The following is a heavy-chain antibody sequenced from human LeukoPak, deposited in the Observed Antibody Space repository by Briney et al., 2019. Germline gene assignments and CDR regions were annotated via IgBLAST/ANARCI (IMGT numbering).Heavy chain of an antibody. J-gene: IGHJ4*02. CDR1: GFTFSSYW. Sequence: PGGSLRLSCAASGFTFSSYWMLWVRQVHGKGLVWVSRIDIEGSGTAYADSVKGRFTVSRGDAKSTLYLQMNSLRAEDTGVYYCARDIMGPGACIDHWGQGTLVTVSS. CDR2: IDIEGSGT. CDR3: ARDIMGPGACIDH. V-gene: IGHV3-74*01. D-gene: IGHD1-26*01.